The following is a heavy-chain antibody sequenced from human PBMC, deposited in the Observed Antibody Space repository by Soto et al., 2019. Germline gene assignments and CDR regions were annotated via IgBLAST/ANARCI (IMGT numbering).Heavy chain of an antibody. D-gene: IGHD1-26*01. J-gene: IGHJ5*02. CDR1: GFMFSSFA. Sequence: GGSLRLSCSASGFMFSSFAMYWVRQAPGKGLEFVSSVSSNGGITFYGDSVKGRLTISRDNSKNTVFLQMSSLRPEDTAVYYCVKGRTRDSGTYYFGTSWGQGTLVTVSS. V-gene: IGHV3-64D*06. CDR2: VSSNGGIT. CDR3: VKGRTRDSGTYYFGTS.